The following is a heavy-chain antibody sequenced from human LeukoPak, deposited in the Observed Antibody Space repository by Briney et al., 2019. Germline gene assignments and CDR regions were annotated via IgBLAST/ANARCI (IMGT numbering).Heavy chain of an antibody. J-gene: IGHJ6*03. D-gene: IGHD3-10*01. CDR2: TYYRSKWYN. V-gene: IGHV6-1*01. CDR1: GDSVSSNSAA. Sequence: SQTLSLTCAISGDSVSSNSAAWNWIRQSPSRGLEWLGRTYYRSKWYNDYAVSVKSRITINPDTSKNQFSLQLNSVTPEDTALYYCARGGTMVRGVYYYYYMDVWGKGTTVTVS. CDR3: ARGGTMVRGVYYYYYMDV.